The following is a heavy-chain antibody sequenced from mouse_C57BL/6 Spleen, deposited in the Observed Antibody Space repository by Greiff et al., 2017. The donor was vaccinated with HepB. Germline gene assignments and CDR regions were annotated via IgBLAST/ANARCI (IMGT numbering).Heavy chain of an antibody. CDR2: IYPGSGST. Sequence: VKLKQPGAELVKPGASVKMSCKASGYTFTSYWITWVKQRPGQGLEWIGDIYPGSGSTNYNEKFKSKATLTVDTSSSTAYMQLSSLTSEDSAVYYCARGGYYGKEDWYFDVWGTGTTVTVSS. D-gene: IGHD2-1*01. CDR1: GYTFTSYW. CDR3: ARGGYYGKEDWYFDV. V-gene: IGHV1-55*01. J-gene: IGHJ1*03.